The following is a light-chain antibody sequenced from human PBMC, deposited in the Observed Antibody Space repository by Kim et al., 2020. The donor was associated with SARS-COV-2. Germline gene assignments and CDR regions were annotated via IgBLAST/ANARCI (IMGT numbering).Light chain of an antibody. CDR2: GAS. V-gene: IGKV3-20*01. J-gene: IGKJ1*01. Sequence: SPGERATRSCSASQSVSSSYLAWYQQKPGQAPRLLIYGASSRVTGIPDRFSGSGSGTDFTLTISRLEPEDVAVYYCQQYGSSPWTFGQGTKVDIK. CDR1: QSVSSSY. CDR3: QQYGSSPWT.